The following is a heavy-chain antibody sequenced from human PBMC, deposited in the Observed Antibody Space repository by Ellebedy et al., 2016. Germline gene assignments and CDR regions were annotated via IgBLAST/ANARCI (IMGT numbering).Heavy chain of an antibody. J-gene: IGHJ6*02. V-gene: IGHV5-51*01. CDR3: ARGGYCSSTSCLPYGMDV. Sequence: ASVKVSCKGSGYSFTSYWIGWVRQMPGKGLEWIGIIYPGDSDTRYSPSFQGQVTISADKSISTAYLQWSSLKASDTAMYYCARGGYCSSTSCLPYGMDVWGQGTTVTVSS. CDR1: GYSFTSYW. CDR2: IYPGDSDT. D-gene: IGHD2-2*01.